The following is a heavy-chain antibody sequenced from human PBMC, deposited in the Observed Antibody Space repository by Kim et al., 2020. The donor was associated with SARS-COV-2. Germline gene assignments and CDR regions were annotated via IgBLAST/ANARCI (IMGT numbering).Heavy chain of an antibody. CDR2: ISYDGSNK. V-gene: IGHV3-30*18. Sequence: GGSLRLSCAASGFTFSSYGMHWVRQAPGKGLEWVAVISYDGSNKYYADSVKGRFTISRDNSKNTLYLQMNSLRAEDTAVYYCAKAGFSGYTPRLYDLDYYDSSGYFDYWGQGTLVTVSS. D-gene: IGHD3-22*01. J-gene: IGHJ4*02. CDR1: GFTFSSYG. CDR3: AKAGFSGYTPRLYDLDYYDSSGYFDY.